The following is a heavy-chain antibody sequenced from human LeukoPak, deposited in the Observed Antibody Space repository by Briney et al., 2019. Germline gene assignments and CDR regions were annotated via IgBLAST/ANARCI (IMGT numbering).Heavy chain of an antibody. D-gene: IGHD2-2*01. CDR2: IIPIFGTA. J-gene: IGHJ6*02. Sequence: SVKVSCKASGYTFTGYYMHWVRQAPGQGLEWMGGIIPIFGTANYAQKFQGRVTITADESTSTAYMELSSLRSEDTAVYYCASPSRPIGIVVVPAAYYYYGMDVWGQGTTVTVSS. CDR3: ASPSRPIGIVVVPAAYYYYGMDV. CDR1: GYTFTGYY. V-gene: IGHV1-69*13.